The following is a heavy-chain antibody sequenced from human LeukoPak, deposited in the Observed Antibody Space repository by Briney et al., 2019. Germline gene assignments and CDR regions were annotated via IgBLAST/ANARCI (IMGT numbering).Heavy chain of an antibody. J-gene: IGHJ6*03. CDR2: MYHSGST. Sequence: SETLSLTCAVSGYSISSGYYWGWIRQPRGKGLEWIGCMYHSGSTYYNPSLKSRVTISVDTSKNQFSLKLSSVTAADTAVYYCARQGGSSSPYYYDSMDVCGKGTTVTVSS. D-gene: IGHD6-13*01. CDR3: ARQGGSSSPYYYDSMDV. V-gene: IGHV4-38-2*01. CDR1: GYSISSGYY.